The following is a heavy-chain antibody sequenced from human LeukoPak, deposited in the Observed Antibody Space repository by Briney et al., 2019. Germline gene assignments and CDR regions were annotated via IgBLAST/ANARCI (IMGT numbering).Heavy chain of an antibody. J-gene: IGHJ4*02. D-gene: IGHD4-23*01. V-gene: IGHV3-49*03. Sequence: QPGRSLRLSCTASGFNFGDYAMSWFRQAPEKGLEGVGFITNKAFGGTAEYAASVRGRFTISRDDSRSIAYLQMDNLRTEDTGVYYCTRDEYGGGSNFFDYWGQGTLVTVS. CDR2: ITNKAFGGTA. CDR3: TRDEYGGGSNFFDY. CDR1: GFNFGDYA.